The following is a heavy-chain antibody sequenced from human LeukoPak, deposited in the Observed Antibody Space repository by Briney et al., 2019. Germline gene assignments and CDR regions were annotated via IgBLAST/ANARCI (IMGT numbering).Heavy chain of an antibody. V-gene: IGHV3-30*02. J-gene: IGHJ4*02. CDR3: AKVRGAQYYFDY. CDR1: GFTFSSYS. D-gene: IGHD3-10*01. Sequence: PGGSLRLSCAASGFTFSSYSMNWVRQAPGKGLEWVAFIRYDGSNKYYADSVKGRFTISRDNSKNTLYLQMNSLRAEDTAVYYCAKVRGAQYYFDYWGQGTLVTVSS. CDR2: IRYDGSNK.